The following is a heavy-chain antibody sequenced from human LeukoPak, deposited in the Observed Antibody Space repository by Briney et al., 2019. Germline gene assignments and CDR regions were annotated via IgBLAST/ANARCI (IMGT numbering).Heavy chain of an antibody. D-gene: IGHD2-2*01. Sequence: SETLSLTCTVPGGSISSYYWSWIRQPPGKGLEWIGYIHYSGSTNYSPSLKSRVTISVDTSKNQFSLKLSSVTAADTAVYYCATADSTSWVDYWGHGTLVTVSS. J-gene: IGHJ4*01. CDR2: IHYSGST. CDR1: GGSISSYY. CDR3: ATADSTSWVDY. V-gene: IGHV4-59*01.